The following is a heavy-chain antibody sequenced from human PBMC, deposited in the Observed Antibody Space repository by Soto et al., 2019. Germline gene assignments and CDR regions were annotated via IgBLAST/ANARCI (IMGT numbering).Heavy chain of an antibody. CDR1: GFTFSSDW. D-gene: IGHD6-6*01. Sequence: GGSLRLSCAASGFTFSSDWMHWVRQAPGKGLVWVSRINTDGSDTSYADYVKGRFTISRDNAKNTLYLQMNSLRAEDTAVYYCTRDRPEPQPYFDYGGQGNMVNVSS. V-gene: IGHV3-74*01. CDR3: TRDRPEPQPYFDY. J-gene: IGHJ4*02. CDR2: INTDGSDT.